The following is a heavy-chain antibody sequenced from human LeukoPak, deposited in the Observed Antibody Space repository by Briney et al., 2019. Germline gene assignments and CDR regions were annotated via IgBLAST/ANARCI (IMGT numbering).Heavy chain of an antibody. D-gene: IGHD3-3*01. CDR3: ARATWSGYYYYYYYNMDV. CDR2: INPNSGGT. CDR1: GYTFTGYY. J-gene: IGHJ6*03. Sequence: GASVKVSCKASGYTFTGYYMHWVRQAPGQGLEWMGWINPNSGGTNYAQKFQGRVTMTRDTSISTAYMELSRLRSDDTAVYYCARATWSGYYYYYYYNMDVWGKGTTVTVSS. V-gene: IGHV1-2*02.